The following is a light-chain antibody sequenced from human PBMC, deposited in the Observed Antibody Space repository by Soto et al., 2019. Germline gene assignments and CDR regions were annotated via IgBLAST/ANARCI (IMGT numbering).Light chain of an antibody. J-gene: IGKJ1*01. Sequence: DIQMTQSPSSLSASVRDRVTITCRASQGISNYLAWYQQKPGKVPKLLIYAASTLQSWVPSRFSGSGSGTGFTLTISSLQPEDVATYYCQKYDSAPWTFGQGTKVEIK. CDR3: QKYDSAPWT. CDR2: AAS. V-gene: IGKV1-27*01. CDR1: QGISNY.